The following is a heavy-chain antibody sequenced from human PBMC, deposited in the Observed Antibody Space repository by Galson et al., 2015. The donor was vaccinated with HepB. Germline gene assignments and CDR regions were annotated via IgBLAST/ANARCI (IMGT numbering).Heavy chain of an antibody. D-gene: IGHD2-8*01. Sequence: TLSLTCAVHGEPFSGYYWSWIRQPPGKGLEWIGEINDSGSTNYNPSLKSRVTMSVDTSKNQFSLKMRSVTAADTAVYYCARNGFDYWGQGTLVTVSS. CDR2: INDSGST. J-gene: IGHJ4*02. CDR3: ARNGFDY. CDR1: GEPFSGYY. V-gene: IGHV4-34*01.